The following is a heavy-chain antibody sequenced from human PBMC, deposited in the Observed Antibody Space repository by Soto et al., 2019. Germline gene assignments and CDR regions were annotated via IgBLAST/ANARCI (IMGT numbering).Heavy chain of an antibody. Sequence: GGSLRLSCAASGFTFSSYGMHWVRQAPGKGLEWVAVIWYDGSNKYYADSVKGRFTISRDNSKNTLYLQMNSLRAEDTAVYYCARDRINCSSTSCYRANWFDPWGQGTLVTVSS. CDR1: GFTFSSYG. CDR3: ARDRINCSSTSCYRANWFDP. CDR2: IWYDGSNK. D-gene: IGHD2-2*02. J-gene: IGHJ5*02. V-gene: IGHV3-33*01.